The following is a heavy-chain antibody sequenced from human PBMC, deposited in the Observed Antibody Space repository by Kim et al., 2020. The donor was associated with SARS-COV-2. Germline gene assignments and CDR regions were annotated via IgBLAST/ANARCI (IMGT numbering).Heavy chain of an antibody. CDR3: AKHEGNGGGSPPDH. Sequence: DSVKGRFTISRDNSKSTLYLQMNSLRAEDTAVYYCAKHEGNGGGSPPDHWGQGTLVTVSS. V-gene: IGHV3-33*06. J-gene: IGHJ4*02. D-gene: IGHD3-16*01.